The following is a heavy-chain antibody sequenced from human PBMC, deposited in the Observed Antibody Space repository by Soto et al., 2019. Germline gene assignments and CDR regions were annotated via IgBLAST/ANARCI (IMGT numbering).Heavy chain of an antibody. V-gene: IGHV1-46*01. J-gene: IGHJ4*02. CDR1: GYTFTSYY. D-gene: IGHD3-16*01. CDR2: INPSSGST. CDR3: ARDMYDISAYTFGTIDY. Sequence: ASVKVSCKASGYTFTSYYMHWVRQAPGHGLEWMAMINPSSGSTSYAQKFQGGVTMTRDTSTSTVYMELSSLRSEDTVVYYCARDMYDISAYTFGTIDYVGQGNLVTVSS.